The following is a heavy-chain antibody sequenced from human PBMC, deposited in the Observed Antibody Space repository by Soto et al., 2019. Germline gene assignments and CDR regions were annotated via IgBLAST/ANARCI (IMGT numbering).Heavy chain of an antibody. CDR2: IYYSGST. CDR3: ASEEVAGQYYYYGMDV. D-gene: IGHD6-19*01. J-gene: IGHJ6*02. Sequence: SETLSLTCTVSGGSISSSSYYWGWIRQPPGKGLEWIGSIYYSGSTYYNPSLKSRVTISVDTSKNQFSLKLSSVTAADTAVYYCASEEVAGQYYYYGMDVWGQGTTVTVSS. CDR1: GGSISSSSYY. V-gene: IGHV4-39*01.